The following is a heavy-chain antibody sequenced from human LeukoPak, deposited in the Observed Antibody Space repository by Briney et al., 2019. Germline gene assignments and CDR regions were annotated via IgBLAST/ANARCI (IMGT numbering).Heavy chain of an antibody. Sequence: SETLSLTCTVSVGSISSGDYYWSWIRQPPGKGLEWIGYIYYSGSTYYNPSLKSRVTISVDTYKNQCSLKLSSVTAADTAVYYCAREGEIAAAGTFRHWGQGNLVTVSS. CDR3: AREGEIAAAGTFRH. V-gene: IGHV4-30-4*08. D-gene: IGHD6-13*01. CDR1: VGSISSGDYY. CDR2: IYYSGST. J-gene: IGHJ4*02.